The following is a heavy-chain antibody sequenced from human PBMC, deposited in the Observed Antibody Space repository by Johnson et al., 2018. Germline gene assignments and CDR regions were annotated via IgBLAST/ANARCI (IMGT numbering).Heavy chain of an antibody. CDR3: ARDEGGATEAFDS. D-gene: IGHD1-26*01. Sequence: VQLVESGGGLIQPGGSLRLSCAASGFTVSSNYMSWVRTAPGKGLEWVPIIYSGGSTYYADSVKGRFTISRDNPKNTLYLQMNRRRAEDTAVYYCARDEGGATEAFDSWGQGTMVTVSS. CDR2: IYSGGST. CDR1: GFTVSSNY. V-gene: IGHV3-53*01. J-gene: IGHJ3*02.